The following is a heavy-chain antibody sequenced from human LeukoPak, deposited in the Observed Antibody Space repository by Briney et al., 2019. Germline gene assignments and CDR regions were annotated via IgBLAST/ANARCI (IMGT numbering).Heavy chain of an antibody. J-gene: IGHJ4*02. V-gene: IGHV4-59*12. Sequence: SETLSLTCTVSGGSISSYYWGWIRQPPGKGLEWIGYIYYSGSTNYNPSLKSRVTISVDTSKNQFSLKLSSVTAADTAVYYCATHRRRGYSYVDYWGQGTLVTVSS. CDR1: GGSISSYY. D-gene: IGHD5-18*01. CDR3: ATHRRRGYSYVDY. CDR2: IYYSGST.